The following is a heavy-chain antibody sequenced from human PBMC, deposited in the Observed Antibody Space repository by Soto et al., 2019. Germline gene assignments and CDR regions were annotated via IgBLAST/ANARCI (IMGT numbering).Heavy chain of an antibody. CDR1: GFTFSSYS. V-gene: IGHV3-21*01. CDR3: ARGSAGSSPLAESFQH. J-gene: IGHJ1*01. Sequence: GGSLRLSCAASGFTFSSYSMNWVRQAPGKGLEWVSSISSSSSYIYYADSVKGRFTISRDNAKNSLYLQMNSLRAEDTAVYYCARGSAGSSPLAESFQHWGQGTLVTVSS. CDR2: ISSSSSYI. D-gene: IGHD6-13*01.